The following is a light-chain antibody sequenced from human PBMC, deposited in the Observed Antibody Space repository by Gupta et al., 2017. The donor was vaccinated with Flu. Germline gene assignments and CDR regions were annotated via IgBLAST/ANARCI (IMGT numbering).Light chain of an antibody. V-gene: IGKV2-30*02. CDR3: MEETHWPT. J-gene: IGKJ1*01. CDR2: RVS. Sequence: DVVMTQSPLSRPVTLGQPASIYCRSSQSLVHSNGNTYLTWFQQRPGQSPRRLSYRVSNRDSGVPDRFSGSGSGTDFTLKISRVEAEDVGIYYWMEETHWPTFGEGTKVEIK. CDR1: QSLVHSNGNTY.